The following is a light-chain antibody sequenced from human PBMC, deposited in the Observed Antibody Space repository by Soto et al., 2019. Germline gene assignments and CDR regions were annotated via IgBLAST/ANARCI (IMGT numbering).Light chain of an antibody. CDR3: QQYGSSPIT. J-gene: IGKJ5*01. CDR2: GAS. Sequence: EIVLTQSPGTLSLSPGERATLSCRASQRVSSSYLAWYQQKPGQAPRLLIYGASSRATGIPDRFSGSGSGTDFTLTIIRLEPEDFSVYYCQQYGSSPITFGQGTRLEIK. V-gene: IGKV3-20*01. CDR1: QRVSSSY.